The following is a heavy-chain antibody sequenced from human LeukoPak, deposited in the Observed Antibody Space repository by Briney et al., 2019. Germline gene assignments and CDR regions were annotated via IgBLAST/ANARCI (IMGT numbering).Heavy chain of an antibody. D-gene: IGHD5-24*01. V-gene: IGHV1-2*02. CDR1: GYTFTSYA. J-gene: IGHJ4*02. Sequence: ASVKVSCKASGYTFTSYAIHWVRQAPGQGLEWMGWITPSGGTNYPQKFQGRVAITWDTSITTAYMDLSRLTSDDTAVYYCPRDRYGDGFAHLDYWGQGALVTVSS. CDR2: ITPSGGT. CDR3: PRDRYGDGFAHLDY.